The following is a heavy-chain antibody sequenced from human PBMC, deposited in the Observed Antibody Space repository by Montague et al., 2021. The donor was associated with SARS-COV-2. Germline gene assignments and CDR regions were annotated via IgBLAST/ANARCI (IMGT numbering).Heavy chain of an antibody. CDR1: GFSITTSTMG. D-gene: IGHD1-26*01. V-gene: IGHV2-5*02. CDR3: ARIWGATRGDAFDI. J-gene: IGHJ3*02. Sequence: PALVKPTQTLTLTCTFSGFSITTSTMGVGWIRQPPGKALEWLALIYWGDEKRFSPSLKSRLTITKDTFKDQVVLRMTNVDPVDTATYYCARIWGATRGDAFDIWGQGTMVTVSS. CDR2: IYWGDEK.